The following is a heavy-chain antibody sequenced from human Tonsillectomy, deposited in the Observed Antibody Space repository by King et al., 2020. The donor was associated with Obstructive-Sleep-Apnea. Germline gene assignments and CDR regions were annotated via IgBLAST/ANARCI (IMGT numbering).Heavy chain of an antibody. CDR3: ARDKTGARGWFDP. J-gene: IGHJ5*02. D-gene: IGHD1-7*01. V-gene: IGHV4-39*07. CDR2: IFYSGST. Sequence: QLQESGPGLVKPSETLSLTCTVSGGSVSSSFYYWGWIRQPPGKGLEWIGSIFYSGSTYFNSSLKSRVTISIDMSNNQFSLNLTSVTAADTAVYYCARDKTGARGWFDPWGQGTLVTVSS. CDR1: GGSVSSSFYY.